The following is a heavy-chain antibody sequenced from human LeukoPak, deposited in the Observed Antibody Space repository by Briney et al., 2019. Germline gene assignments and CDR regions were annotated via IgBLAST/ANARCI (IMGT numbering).Heavy chain of an antibody. D-gene: IGHD6-19*01. CDR2: IDPSDSYT. J-gene: IGHJ4*01. CDR3: AMGIAVAGTEIVDY. Sequence: GEALKISFKGSGCSFTSYWISWGRRRPGKGGGWRGRIDPSDSYTNYSPSFQGHVTISADKSISTAYLQWSSLKASDTAMYYCAMGIAVAGTEIVDYWGQGTLVTVSS. CDR1: GCSFTSYW. V-gene: IGHV5-10-1*01.